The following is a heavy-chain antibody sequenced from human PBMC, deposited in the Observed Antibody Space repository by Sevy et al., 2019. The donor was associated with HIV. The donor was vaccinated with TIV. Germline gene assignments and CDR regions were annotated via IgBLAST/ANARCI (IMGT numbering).Heavy chain of an antibody. CDR2: INTNTGNP. D-gene: IGHD1-26*01. CDR1: GYTFTSYA. J-gene: IGHJ5*02. Sequence: ASVKVSCKASGYTFTSYAMNWVRQAPGQGLEWMGWINTNTGNPTYAQGFTGRFVFSLATFVSTAYLQISSLKAEDTAVYYCARELGAGVLGGSLNWFDPWGQGTLVTVSS. V-gene: IGHV7-4-1*02. CDR3: ARELGAGVLGGSLNWFDP.